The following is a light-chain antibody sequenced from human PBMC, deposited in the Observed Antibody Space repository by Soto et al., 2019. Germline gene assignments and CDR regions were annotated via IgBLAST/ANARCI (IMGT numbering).Light chain of an antibody. Sequence: QSVLTQPPSVSAAPGQKVTISCSGSSSNIGNNYVSWYQQLPGTAPKLLIYENNKRPSGIPDRFSGSKSGTSATLGISGLQTGDEADYYCGTWDSPDYVFGPGTKVTVL. CDR2: ENN. CDR1: SSNIGNNY. V-gene: IGLV1-51*02. CDR3: GTWDSPDYV. J-gene: IGLJ1*01.